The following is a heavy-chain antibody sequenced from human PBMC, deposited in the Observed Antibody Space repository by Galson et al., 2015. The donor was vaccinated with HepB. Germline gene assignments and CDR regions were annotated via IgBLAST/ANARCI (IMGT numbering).Heavy chain of an antibody. D-gene: IGHD3-10*01. Sequence: LRLSCAASGFTVNDHYMSWVRQPPGKGLEWVSVIYSGDSTYYADSVKGRFTISRDISKNTLYLQMTNLRADDTAVYYCARDSNYYGSGTYYRYGMDVWGQGTTVTVSS. CDR1: GFTVNDHY. CDR2: IYSGDST. CDR3: ARDSNYYGSGTYYRYGMDV. V-gene: IGHV3-66*01. J-gene: IGHJ6*02.